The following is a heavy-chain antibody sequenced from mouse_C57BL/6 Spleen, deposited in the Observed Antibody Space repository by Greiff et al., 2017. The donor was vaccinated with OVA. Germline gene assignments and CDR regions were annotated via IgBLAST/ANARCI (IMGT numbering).Heavy chain of an antibody. CDR3: AKGDTDSSGYVGAMDY. CDR2: IDPSDSYT. CDR1: GYTFTSYW. Sequence: VQLQQPGAELVRPGTSVKLSCKASGYTFTSYWMHWVKQRPGQGLEWIGVIDPSDSYTNYNQKFKGKATLTVDTSSSTAYMQLSSLTSEDSAVYYCAKGDTDSSGYVGAMDYWGQGTSVTVSS. J-gene: IGHJ4*01. V-gene: IGHV1-59*01. D-gene: IGHD3-2*02.